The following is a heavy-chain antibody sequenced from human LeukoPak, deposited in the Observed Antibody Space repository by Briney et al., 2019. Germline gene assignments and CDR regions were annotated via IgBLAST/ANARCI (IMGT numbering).Heavy chain of an antibody. CDR1: GYTFTGYY. J-gene: IGHJ5*02. V-gene: IGHV1-2*02. CDR3: ARARFTIFGVVDP. D-gene: IGHD3-3*01. Sequence: AASVKVSCKASGYTFTGYYMHWVRQAPGQGLEWMGWINPNSGGTNYAQKFQGRVTMTRDTSISTAYMELSRLRSDDTAVYYCARARFTIFGVVDPWGQGTLVTVSS. CDR2: INPNSGGT.